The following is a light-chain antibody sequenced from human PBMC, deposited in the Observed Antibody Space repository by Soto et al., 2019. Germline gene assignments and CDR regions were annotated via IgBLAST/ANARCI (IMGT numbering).Light chain of an antibody. CDR3: QQYNNWTPVT. V-gene: IGKV3-15*01. Sequence: EIVMTQSPATLSVSPGERATLSCRASQSVYNNLAWYQQKPGQAPRLLIYGASTRATGIPARFSGSGSGTEFTLTISRLKYEHFEVYLCQQYNNWTPVTFGPGTKVDI. CDR2: GAS. J-gene: IGKJ3*01. CDR1: QSVYNN.